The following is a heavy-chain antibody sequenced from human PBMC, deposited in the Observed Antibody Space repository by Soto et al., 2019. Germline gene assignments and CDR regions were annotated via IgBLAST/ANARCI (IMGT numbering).Heavy chain of an antibody. CDR3: ARDLGSSGWYRGYYGMDV. Sequence: GGSLRLSCAASGFTFSSYSMNWVRQAPGKGLEWVSSISSSSSYIYYADSVKGRFTISRDNAKNSLYLQMNSLRAEDTAVYYCARDLGSSGWYRGYYGMDVWGQGTTDTVSS. CDR1: GFTFSSYS. D-gene: IGHD6-19*01. V-gene: IGHV3-21*01. CDR2: ISSSSSYI. J-gene: IGHJ6*02.